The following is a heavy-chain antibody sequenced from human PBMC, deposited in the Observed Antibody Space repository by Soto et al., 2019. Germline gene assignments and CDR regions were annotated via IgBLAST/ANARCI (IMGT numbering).Heavy chain of an antibody. D-gene: IGHD3-22*01. CDR3: EKGEDYHGSSGCLDH. Sequence: GGSLRLSCSASGFTFISYAVSGVRQAPGKGLEWVSSISGSGGSAYYADSVKGRFTISRDNSKNTLYLQINSLRAEDTAVYYCEKGEDYHGSSGCLDHWGQET. V-gene: IGHV3-23*01. J-gene: IGHJ4*02. CDR1: GFTFISYA. CDR2: ISGSGGSA.